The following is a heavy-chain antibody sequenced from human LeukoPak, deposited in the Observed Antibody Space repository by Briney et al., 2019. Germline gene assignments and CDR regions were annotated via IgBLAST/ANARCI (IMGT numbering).Heavy chain of an antibody. D-gene: IGHD5-18*01. CDR1: GFIFSSYD. CDR3: AKRLPYYYDY. Sequence: GGSLRLSCAASGFIFSSYDMYWVRQAPGKGLEWVSAISGSGGTTYYPDSGKGRFTVSRDNSKNTLYLQMDSLRAEDTAVYYCAKRLPYYYDYWGLGTPVTVSS. J-gene: IGHJ4*02. V-gene: IGHV3-23*01. CDR2: ISGSGGTT.